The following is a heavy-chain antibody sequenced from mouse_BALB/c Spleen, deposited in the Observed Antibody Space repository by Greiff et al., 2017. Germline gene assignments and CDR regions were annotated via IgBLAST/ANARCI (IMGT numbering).Heavy chain of an antibody. CDR1: GFNIKDTY. CDR2: IDPANGNT. J-gene: IGHJ4*01. D-gene: IGHD1-1*01. Sequence: VQLKQSGAELVKPGASVKLSCTASGFNIKDTYMHWVKQRPEQGLEWIGRIDPANGNTKYDPKFQGKATITADTSSNTAYLQLSSLTSEDTAVYYCARSGAGSSSYYAMDDWGQGTSVTVSS. CDR3: ARSGAGSSSYYAMDD. V-gene: IGHV14-3*02.